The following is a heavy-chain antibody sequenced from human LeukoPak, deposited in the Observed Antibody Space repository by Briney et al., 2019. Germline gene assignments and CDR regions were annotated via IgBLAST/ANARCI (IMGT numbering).Heavy chain of an antibody. D-gene: IGHD1-26*01. CDR3: ARGHSGSYQRTDAFDI. CDR2: TSSGSDYI. J-gene: IGHJ3*02. CDR1: GFAFISYS. V-gene: IGHV3-21*01. Sequence: GGSLRLSCAASGFAFISYSINWVRQAPGKGLEWVSSTSSGSDYIYYADSMKGRFSTSRDYAKNSLYLQMNSLRVEDTAVYYCARGHSGSYQRTDAFDIWGQGTMVTVSS.